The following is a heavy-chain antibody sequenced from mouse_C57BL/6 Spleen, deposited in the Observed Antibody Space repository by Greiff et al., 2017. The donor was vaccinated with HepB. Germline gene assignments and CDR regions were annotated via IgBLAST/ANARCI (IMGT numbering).Heavy chain of an antibody. J-gene: IGHJ3*01. D-gene: IGHD2-14*01. CDR1: GYTFTEYP. CDR3: ARHEGPLYYRGFAY. V-gene: IGHV1-62-2*01. CDR2: FYPGSGSI. Sequence: VKLMESGAELVKPGASVKLSCKASGYTFTEYPIHWVKQRSGQGLEWIGWFYPGSGSIKYNEKFKDKATLTADKSSSTVYMELSRLTSEDYAVYFCARHEGPLYYRGFAYWGQGTLVTVSA.